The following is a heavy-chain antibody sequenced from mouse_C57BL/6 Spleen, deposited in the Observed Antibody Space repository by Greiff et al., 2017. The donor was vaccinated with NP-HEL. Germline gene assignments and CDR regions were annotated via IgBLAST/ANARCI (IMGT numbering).Heavy chain of an antibody. CDR3: ARYFDV. J-gene: IGHJ1*03. Sequence: VQLQQSGAELVRPGTSVKVSCKASGYAFTNYLIEWVKQRPGQGLEWIGVINPGSGGTNYNGKFKGKATLTADKSSSTAYMQLSSLTSEDSAVYFCARYFDVWGTGTTVTVSS. V-gene: IGHV1-54*01. CDR1: GYAFTNYL. CDR2: INPGSGGT.